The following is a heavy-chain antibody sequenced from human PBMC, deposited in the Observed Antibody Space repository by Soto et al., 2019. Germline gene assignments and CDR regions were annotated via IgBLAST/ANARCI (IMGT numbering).Heavy chain of an antibody. Sequence: SVKVSCKTSGGTFRTYTINWVRQAPGQGLEWMGRIIPILDVANYAQRFQGRVTITADKSTSTAHMELRSLRSEDTAVYYCARDFTDSSGPTLGMGVWGQGTTVTVSS. CDR2: IIPILDVA. V-gene: IGHV1-69*04. CDR1: GGTFRTYT. J-gene: IGHJ6*02. D-gene: IGHD6-19*01. CDR3: ARDFTDSSGPTLGMGV.